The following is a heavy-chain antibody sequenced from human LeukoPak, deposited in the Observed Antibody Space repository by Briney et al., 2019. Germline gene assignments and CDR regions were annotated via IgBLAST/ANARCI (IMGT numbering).Heavy chain of an antibody. CDR2: IKSKTDGGTT. Sequence: AGGSLRLSCAASGFTFSDYYMSWVRQAPGKGLEWVGRIKSKTDGGTTDYAAPVKGRFTISRDDSKNTLYLQMNSLKTEDTAVYYCTTGPSSGYPPYYYYMDVWGKGTAVTVSS. J-gene: IGHJ6*03. CDR1: GFTFSDYY. D-gene: IGHD3-22*01. CDR3: TTGPSSGYPPYYYYMDV. V-gene: IGHV3-15*01.